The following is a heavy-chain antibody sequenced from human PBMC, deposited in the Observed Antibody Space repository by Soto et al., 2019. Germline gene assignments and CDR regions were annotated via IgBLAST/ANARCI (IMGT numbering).Heavy chain of an antibody. CDR3: ARGDYSNYRGYYYYYGMDV. D-gene: IGHD4-4*01. CDR2: INHSGST. CDR1: GGTFSGYC. J-gene: IGHJ6*02. V-gene: IGHV4-34*01. Sequence: SETLCLTCAVYGGTFSGYCWSWIRQPPGKGLEWIGEINHSGSTNYNPSLKSRVTISVDTSKNQFSLKLSSVTAADTAVYYCARGDYSNYRGYYYYYGMDVWGQGTTVTVSS.